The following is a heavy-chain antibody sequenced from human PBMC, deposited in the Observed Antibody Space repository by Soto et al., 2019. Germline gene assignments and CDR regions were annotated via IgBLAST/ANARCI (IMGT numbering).Heavy chain of an antibody. D-gene: IGHD3-16*01. CDR3: TKGATSPFDS. V-gene: IGHV5-51*01. J-gene: IGHJ4*02. CDR1: GYRFTSSW. CDR2: VYPSDSDV. Sequence: RGESLKISCQGSGYRFTSSWIGWVRQMPGKGLEWLGNVYPSDSDVRYSPSFEGRVTISADNSINTAYLHLLNLKASDTAIYYCTKGATSPFDSCGQRTRVTVSS.